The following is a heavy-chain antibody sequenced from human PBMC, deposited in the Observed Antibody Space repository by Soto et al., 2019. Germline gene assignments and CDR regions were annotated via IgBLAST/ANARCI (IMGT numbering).Heavy chain of an antibody. CDR3: ARDSGIVAAGRFSFDP. Sequence: EVQLVESAGGLVQPGRSLRLSCAASGFTFNDFAMHWVRQAPGKGLEWVASIDWNGANIAYAASVEGRFTISRDNVKNSLFLQMNSLRAEDTAFYFCARDSGIVAAGRFSFDPRGQGTLVTVSS. V-gene: IGHV3-9*01. D-gene: IGHD6-13*01. J-gene: IGHJ5*02. CDR1: GFTFNDFA. CDR2: IDWNGANI.